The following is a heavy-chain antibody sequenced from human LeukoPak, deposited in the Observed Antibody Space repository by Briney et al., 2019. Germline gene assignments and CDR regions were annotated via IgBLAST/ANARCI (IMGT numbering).Heavy chain of an antibody. CDR2: ISGSGGNT. J-gene: IGHJ4*02. CDR1: GFTFSTYA. CDR3: AKGSYYYDSADYFDY. D-gene: IGHD3-16*01. Sequence: GGSLRLSCAASGFTFSTYAMGWVRQAPGKGLEWVSTISGSGGNTYYADSVKGRFTISRDNSKNTLYLQMSSLRAEDTAVYYCAKGSYYYDSADYFDYWGQGTLVTVSS. V-gene: IGHV3-23*01.